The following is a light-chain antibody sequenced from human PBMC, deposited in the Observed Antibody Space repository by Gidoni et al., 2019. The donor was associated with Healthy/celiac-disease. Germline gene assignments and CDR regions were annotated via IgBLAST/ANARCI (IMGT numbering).Light chain of an antibody. CDR2: AAY. CDR1: QGISSW. Sequence: DIQMTQSPSSVSSSVGDRITITCRASQGISSWLALYQQKPGKAPKLLIYAAYSLQSGVPSRFSGSGSGTDFTLTISSLPPEDFATYYCQQSNSFPVTFGQGTKVEIK. CDR3: QQSNSFPVT. V-gene: IGKV1D-12*01. J-gene: IGKJ1*01.